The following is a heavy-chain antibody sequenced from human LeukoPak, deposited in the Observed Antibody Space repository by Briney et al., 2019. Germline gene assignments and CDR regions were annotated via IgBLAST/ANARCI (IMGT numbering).Heavy chain of an antibody. D-gene: IGHD3-3*01. V-gene: IGHV1-2*02. CDR3: ARTYYDFWSGYYTGPDY. CDR2: INPNSGGT. Sequence: ASVKVSCKASGYTFTGYYMHWVRQAPGQGLEWMGWINPNSGGTNYAQKFQGRVTMTRDTPISTAYMELSRLRSDDTAVYYCARTYYDFWSGYYTGPDYWGQGTLVTVSS. J-gene: IGHJ4*02. CDR1: GYTFTGYY.